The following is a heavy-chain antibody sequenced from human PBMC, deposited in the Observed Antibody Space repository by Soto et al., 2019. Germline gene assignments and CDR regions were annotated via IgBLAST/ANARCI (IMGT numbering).Heavy chain of an antibody. CDR1: GGTFSSYT. Sequence: SVKISCKASGGTFSSYTISWVRQAPGQGLEWMGRIIPILGIANYAQKFQGRVTITADKSTSTAYMELSSLRSEDTAVYYCARETNPRITGTTAPGGNWFDPWGQGTLVTVSS. V-gene: IGHV1-69*04. D-gene: IGHD1-20*01. CDR2: IIPILGIA. CDR3: ARETNPRITGTTAPGGNWFDP. J-gene: IGHJ5*02.